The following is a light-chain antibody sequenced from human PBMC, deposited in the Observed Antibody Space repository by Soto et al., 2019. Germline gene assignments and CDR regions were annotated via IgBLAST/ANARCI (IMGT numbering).Light chain of an antibody. CDR2: KAS. J-gene: IGKJ1*01. CDR1: ETISTW. Sequence: IQMTQSPSTLSASVGDRVTITCRASETISTWLAWYQQKPGKAPKLLIYKASTLESGVPSRFSGSGSGTEFTLAISSLQPDDFGTYYCQQYNSYWTFGQGTKVEIK. V-gene: IGKV1-5*03. CDR3: QQYNSYWT.